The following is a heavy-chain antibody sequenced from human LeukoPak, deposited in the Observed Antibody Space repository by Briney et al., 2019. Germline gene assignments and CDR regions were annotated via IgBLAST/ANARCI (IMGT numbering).Heavy chain of an antibody. V-gene: IGHV1-8*01. J-gene: IGHJ4*02. Sequence: ASVKVSCKASGYAFTSYDINWVRQATGQGLEWMGWMNPNSGNTGYAQKFQGRVTMTRNTSISTAYMELSSLRSEDTAVYYCARVRGLGYSSGWPLGYWGQGTLVTVSS. CDR2: MNPNSGNT. CDR3: ARVRGLGYSSGWPLGY. CDR1: GYAFTSYD. D-gene: IGHD6-19*01.